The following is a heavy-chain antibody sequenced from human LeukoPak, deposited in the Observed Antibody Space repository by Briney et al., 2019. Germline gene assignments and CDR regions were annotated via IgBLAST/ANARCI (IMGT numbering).Heavy chain of an antibody. Sequence: ASVTVSCTASGYTFTINHIHWVRQAPGQGLEWMGVINPSGDSTTYAQNFQGRVTMTRDTSTSTVYMELRSLRSKDTAIYYCAKLATSDTGETYWGQGTLVTVSS. D-gene: IGHD3-16*01. CDR1: GYTFTINH. V-gene: IGHV1-46*01. J-gene: IGHJ4*02. CDR2: INPSGDST. CDR3: AKLATSDTGETY.